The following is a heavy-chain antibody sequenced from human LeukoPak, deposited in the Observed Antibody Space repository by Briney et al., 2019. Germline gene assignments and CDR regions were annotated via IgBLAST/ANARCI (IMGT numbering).Heavy chain of an antibody. CDR1: GFTFSNYE. J-gene: IGHJ6*02. CDR2: ISSSGNTI. V-gene: IGHV3-48*03. Sequence: GGSLRLSCAASGFTFSNYEMNWVRQAPGKGLEWVSYISSSGNTIYYADSVKGRFTISRDSAKNSLYLQMNSLRAEDTAVYYCARDTSPWFRNYYYYYGMDVWGQGTTVTVSS. D-gene: IGHD3-10*01. CDR3: ARDTSPWFRNYYYYYGMDV.